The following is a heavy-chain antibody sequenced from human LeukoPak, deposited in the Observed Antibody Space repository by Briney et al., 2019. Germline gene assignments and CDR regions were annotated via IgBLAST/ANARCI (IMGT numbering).Heavy chain of an antibody. CDR3: ARGLYSYYYMDV. Sequence: GASVKVSCKASGGTFSSYAISWVRQAPGQGLEWMGGIIPIFGTANYAQKFQGRVTITTDESTSTAYMELSSLRSEDTAVYYRARGLYSYYYMDVWGKGTTVTVSS. J-gene: IGHJ6*03. CDR1: GGTFSSYA. D-gene: IGHD2-2*02. V-gene: IGHV1-69*05. CDR2: IIPIFGTA.